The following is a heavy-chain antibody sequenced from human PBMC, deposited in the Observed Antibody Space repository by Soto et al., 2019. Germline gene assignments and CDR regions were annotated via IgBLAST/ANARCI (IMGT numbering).Heavy chain of an antibody. J-gene: IGHJ4*02. V-gene: IGHV3-11*06. CDR2: ISSSSSYT. Sequence: GGSLRLSCAASGFTFSDYYMSWVRQAPGKGLEWVSYISSSSSYTNYADSVKGRFTISRDNAKNSLYLQMNSLRAEDTAVYYCAREAYHRSRLHDYWGPGTLVTVFS. CDR1: GFTFSDYY. CDR3: AREAYHRSRLHDY. D-gene: IGHD3-10*01.